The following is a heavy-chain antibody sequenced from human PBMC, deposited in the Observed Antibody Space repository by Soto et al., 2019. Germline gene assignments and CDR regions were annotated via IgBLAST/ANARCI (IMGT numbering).Heavy chain of an antibody. CDR1: GSIFSNYW. CDR2: IKQDGSEK. V-gene: IGHV3-7*01. Sequence: PGGSLRLSCAASGSIFSNYWMSWVRQAPGKGLEWVANIKQDGSEKYYMDSVRGRFTISRDNAKNSLYLQMNSLRAEDTAVYYWAPHSAWLLNFWGLGILVTVSS. D-gene: IGHD3-22*01. J-gene: IGHJ1*01. CDR3: APHSAWLLNF.